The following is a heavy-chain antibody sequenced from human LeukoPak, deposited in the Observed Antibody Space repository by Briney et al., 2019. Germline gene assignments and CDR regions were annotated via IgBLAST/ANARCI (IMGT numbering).Heavy chain of an antibody. V-gene: IGHV3-23*01. Sequence: PGGSLRLSCAGSGFPFSSHGMNWVRQAPGKGLEWVSGISPGGGPTYYADSVKGRFTISRDDSKNTLYLQMTSLRAEDTALYYCAKDATAVPGTVYMDVWGKGTTVTISS. CDR3: AKDATAVPGTVYMDV. CDR1: GFPFSSHG. CDR2: ISPGGGPT. J-gene: IGHJ6*03. D-gene: IGHD6-13*01.